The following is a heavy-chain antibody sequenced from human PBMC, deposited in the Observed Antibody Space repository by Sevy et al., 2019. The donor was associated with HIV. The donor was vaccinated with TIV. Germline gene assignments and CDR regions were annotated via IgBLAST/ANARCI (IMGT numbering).Heavy chain of an antibody. D-gene: IGHD2-8*01. CDR2: LSFGCGEI. CDR1: GFTFSKYS. J-gene: IGHJ4*02. V-gene: IGHV3-23*01. CDR3: AREGCTKPHDY. Sequence: GGSLRLSCAASGFTFSKYSMXXXRQPPGKGLEWVSTLSFGCGEINHADSVKGRFTISRDNSKNSLYLQMNNLRAEDTAVYYCAREGCTKPHDYWGQGTLVTVSS.